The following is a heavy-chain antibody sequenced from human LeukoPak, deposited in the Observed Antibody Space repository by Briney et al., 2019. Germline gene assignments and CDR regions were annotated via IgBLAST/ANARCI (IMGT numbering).Heavy chain of an antibody. Sequence: GGSLRLSCAASGFTFSNCAMSWVRQAPGKGLEWVSGVSGSGGTTYYADSVKGRFTISRDNSKNTLYLQMNSLTAEATAVYYCAKDRRRFWSGYLDYWGQGALVTVSS. CDR1: GFTFSNCA. CDR3: AKDRRRFWSGYLDY. J-gene: IGHJ4*02. CDR2: VSGSGGTT. V-gene: IGHV3-23*01. D-gene: IGHD3-3*01.